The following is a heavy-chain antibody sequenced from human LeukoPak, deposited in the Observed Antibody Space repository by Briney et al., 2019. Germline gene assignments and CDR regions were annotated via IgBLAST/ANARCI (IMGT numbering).Heavy chain of an antibody. CDR2: IYYSGST. J-gene: IGHJ4*02. V-gene: IGHV4-39*01. D-gene: IGHD2-21*01. Sequence: PSETLSLTCTVSGGSISSSSYYWGWIRQPPGKGLEWIGSIYYSGSTYYNPSRKSRVTISVDTSKNQFSLKLSSVTAADTAVYYCARLYSSGYFDYWGQGTLVTVSS. CDR3: ARLYSSGYFDY. CDR1: GGSISSSSYY.